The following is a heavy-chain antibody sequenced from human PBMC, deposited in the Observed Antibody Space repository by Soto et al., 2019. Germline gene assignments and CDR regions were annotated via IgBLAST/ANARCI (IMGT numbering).Heavy chain of an antibody. Sequence: PGGSLRLSCAASGFTFSSYAMSWVRQAPGKGLEWVSAISGSGGSTYYADSVKGRFTISRDNSKNTLYLQMNSLRAEDTAVYYCAEDRDIVVVVAAIRGAFDIWGQGTMVTVSS. J-gene: IGHJ3*02. CDR2: ISGSGGST. D-gene: IGHD2-15*01. CDR3: AEDRDIVVVVAAIRGAFDI. CDR1: GFTFSSYA. V-gene: IGHV3-23*01.